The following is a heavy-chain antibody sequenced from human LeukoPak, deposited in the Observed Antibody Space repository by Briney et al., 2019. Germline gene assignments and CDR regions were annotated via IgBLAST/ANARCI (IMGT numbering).Heavy chain of an antibody. Sequence: ASVKVSCKASGGTFSSYAISWVRQAPGQGLEWIGRIIPTLGIANYAQKFQGRVTITADKSTSTAYMELSSLRSEDTAVYYCARDAKYAGGYYYGMDVWGQRTTVTVSS. D-gene: IGHD2-2*01. J-gene: IGHJ6*02. V-gene: IGHV1-69*04. CDR1: GGTFSSYA. CDR3: ARDAKYAGGYYYGMDV. CDR2: IIPTLGIA.